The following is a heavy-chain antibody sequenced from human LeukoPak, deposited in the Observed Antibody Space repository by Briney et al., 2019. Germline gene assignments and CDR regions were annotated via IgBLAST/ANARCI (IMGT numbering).Heavy chain of an antibody. V-gene: IGHV1-2*02. CDR3: ARDERYDSSGYRFDY. J-gene: IGHJ4*02. CDR2: LNPNSGDT. Sequence: ASVNVSCKASGYIFTGYFMHWVRQAPGQGLEWMGCLNPNSGDTNYAQTFQGRVTMTRDTSISTAYMELSRLRSDDTAVYYCARDERYDSSGYRFDYWGQGTLVTVSS. D-gene: IGHD3-22*01. CDR1: GYIFTGYF.